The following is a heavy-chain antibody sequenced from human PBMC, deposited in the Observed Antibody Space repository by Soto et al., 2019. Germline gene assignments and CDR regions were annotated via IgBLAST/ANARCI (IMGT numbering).Heavy chain of an antibody. V-gene: IGHV3-13*01. CDR3: ARGDSIGFDGETYYYYFGMDV. J-gene: IGHJ6*02. Sequence: GGSLRLSCAASGFTFSSYDMHWVRQATGKGLEWVSAIGTAGDTYYPGSVKGRFTISRENAKNSLYLQMNSLRAGDTAVYYCARGDSIGFDGETYYYYFGMDVWGQGTTVTV. CDR1: GFTFSSYD. CDR2: IGTAGDT. D-gene: IGHD5-12*01.